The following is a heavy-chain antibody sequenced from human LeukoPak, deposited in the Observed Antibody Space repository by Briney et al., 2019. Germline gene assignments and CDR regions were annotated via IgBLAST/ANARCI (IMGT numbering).Heavy chain of an antibody. D-gene: IGHD3-22*01. CDR1: GFTFSNYA. CDR3: AKGGYIYDSSAYLFDY. J-gene: IGHJ4*02. Sequence: GGSLRLSCAASGFTFSNYAMSWVRQAPGKGLEWVSGISEGGGSSYYADSEKGRFTISRDNSKNTLYLQMNSLRAEDTAVYYCAKGGYIYDSSAYLFDYWGQGTLVTVSS. CDR2: ISEGGGSS. V-gene: IGHV3-23*01.